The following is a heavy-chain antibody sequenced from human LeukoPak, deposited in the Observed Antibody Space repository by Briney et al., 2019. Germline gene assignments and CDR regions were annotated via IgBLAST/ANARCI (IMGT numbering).Heavy chain of an antibody. D-gene: IGHD3-3*01. CDR2: INPNSGGT. CDR3: ARGPASSLQYYDFWSGYTYYFDY. CDR1: GYTFTSYY. Sequence: ASVKVSCKASGYTFTSYYMHWVRQAPGQGLEWMGWINPNSGGTNYAQKFQGRVTMTRDTSISTAYMELSRLRSDDTAVYYCARGPASSLQYYDFWSGYTYYFDYWGQGTLVTVSS. V-gene: IGHV1-2*02. J-gene: IGHJ4*02.